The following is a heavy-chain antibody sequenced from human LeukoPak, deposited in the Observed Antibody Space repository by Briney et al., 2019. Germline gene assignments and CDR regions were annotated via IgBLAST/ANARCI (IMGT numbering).Heavy chain of an antibody. CDR2: MVPIFGTA. Sequence: FTVTVSCKASGGSFSSYAMSWVRQAAGQGLEWLGGMVPIFGTANYAQKFQGRVTITTDESTSTAYMERSTLRSEDTAVYYCARSQLPPFYFYYYALDVWAKGTTVTVSS. J-gene: IGHJ6*04. CDR3: ARSQLPPFYFYYYALDV. V-gene: IGHV1-69*05. CDR1: GGSFSSYA. D-gene: IGHD2-2*01.